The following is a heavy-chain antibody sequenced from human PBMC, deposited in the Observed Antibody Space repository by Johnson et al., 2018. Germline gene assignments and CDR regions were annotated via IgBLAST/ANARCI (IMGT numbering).Heavy chain of an antibody. J-gene: IGHJ3*02. CDR3: ANIVEVDAFDI. V-gene: IGHV3-30*18. Sequence: VQLVESGGGVVQXGRSLRLSCAASGFTFSSYGMHWVRQAPGKGLEWVAVISYDGSNKYYADSVKGRFTISRDNSKNTLYLQMNSLRAEDTAVYYCANIVEVDAFDIWGQGTMVTVSS. CDR2: ISYDGSNK. CDR1: GFTFSSYG. D-gene: IGHD1-26*01.